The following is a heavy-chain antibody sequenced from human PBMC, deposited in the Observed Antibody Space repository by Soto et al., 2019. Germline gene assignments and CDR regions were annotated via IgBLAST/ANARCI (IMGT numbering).Heavy chain of an antibody. CDR3: ARTGGYCSSTSCYTESRGAFDI. Sequence: GASVKVSCKASGYTCTSYGISWVRQAPGQGLEWMGWISAYNGNTNYAQKLQGRVTMTTDTSTSTAYMELRSLRSDDTAVYYCARTGGYCSSTSCYTESRGAFDIWGQGTMVTVSS. J-gene: IGHJ3*02. CDR2: ISAYNGNT. V-gene: IGHV1-18*01. CDR1: GYTCTSYG. D-gene: IGHD2-2*02.